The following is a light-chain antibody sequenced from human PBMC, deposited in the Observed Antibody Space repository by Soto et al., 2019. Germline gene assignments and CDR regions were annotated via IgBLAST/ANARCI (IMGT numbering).Light chain of an antibody. CDR2: KAS. J-gene: IGKJ1*01. V-gene: IGKV1-5*03. CDR3: QQYKDYPVT. CDR1: QTISSW. Sequence: DIQMTQSPSTLSESVGDRVTITCRASQTISSWLAWYQQKPGKALKLLIYKASTLKSGVPSRFSGSGSGTEFTLPISSLKPDDFATYYCQQYKDYPVTFGQGTKVDIK.